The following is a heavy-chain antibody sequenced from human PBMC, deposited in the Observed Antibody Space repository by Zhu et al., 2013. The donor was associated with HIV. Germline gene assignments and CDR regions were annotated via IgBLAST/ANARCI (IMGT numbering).Heavy chain of an antibody. J-gene: IGHJ6*02. V-gene: IGHV3-30-3*01. CDR2: ISYDGSNK. D-gene: IGHD3-3*01. CDR1: GFTFSSYA. Sequence: VQLVESGGGVVQPGRSLRLSCAASGFTFSSYAMHWVRQAPGKGLEWVAVISYDGSNKYYADSVKGRFTISRDNSKNTLYLQMNNLRADDTAVYYCAKAVTIFGVIRRNYFYTMDVWGQGTTVTVSS. CDR3: AKAVTIFGVIRRNYFYTMDV.